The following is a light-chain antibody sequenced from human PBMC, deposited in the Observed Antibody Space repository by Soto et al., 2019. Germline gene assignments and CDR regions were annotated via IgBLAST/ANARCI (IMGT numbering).Light chain of an antibody. Sequence: DIQMTQSHSTVSASFGDRFTMTCLSTQSIDSWLAWYQQKPGKAPNLLIYKASTLESGVPSRFSGTGSGTEFTLTISSLQPDDFTTYYCQQYKSYPWTFGQGTKVDI. V-gene: IGKV1-5*03. J-gene: IGKJ1*01. CDR1: QSIDSW. CDR2: KAS. CDR3: QQYKSYPWT.